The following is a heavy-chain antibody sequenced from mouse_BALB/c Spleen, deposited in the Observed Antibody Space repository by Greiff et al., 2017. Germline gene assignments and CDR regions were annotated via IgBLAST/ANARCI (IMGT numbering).Heavy chain of an antibody. CDR3: ARYDGYYGFDY. V-gene: IGHV1-14*01. J-gene: IGHJ2*01. Sequence: EVQLQQSGPELVKPGASVKMSCKASGYTFTSYVMHWVKQKPGQGLEWIGYINPYNDGTKYNEKFKGKATLTVDKSSSTAYMHLSSLTSEDSAVYYCARYDGYYGFDYWGQGTTLTVSS. D-gene: IGHD2-3*01. CDR1: GYTFTSYV. CDR2: INPYNDGT.